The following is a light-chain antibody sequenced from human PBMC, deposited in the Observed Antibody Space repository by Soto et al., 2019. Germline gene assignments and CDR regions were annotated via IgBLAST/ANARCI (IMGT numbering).Light chain of an antibody. CDR1: EIISRW. J-gene: IGKJ1*01. CDR2: DAS. V-gene: IGKV1-5*01. Sequence: DIPMTQSPSTLSASVGDRVTITCRASEIISRWLAWYQQIPGKAPKLLIYDASNLESGVPSRFSGSGYGTEFTLTISSLQPDDFATYYCQQYSFLGTFGQGTKVEIK. CDR3: QQYSFLGT.